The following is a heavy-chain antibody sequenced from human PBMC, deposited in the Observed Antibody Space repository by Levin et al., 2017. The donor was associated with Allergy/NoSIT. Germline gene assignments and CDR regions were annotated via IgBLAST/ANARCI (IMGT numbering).Heavy chain of an antibody. J-gene: IGHJ6*02. V-gene: IGHV3-11*01. CDR3: ARAHRYVAATDLFYFYGMDV. CDR2: ILNSGRTI. CDR1: GFAFSDYY. Sequence: MAGGSLRLSCTGSGFAFSDYYMSWIRQAPGKGLEWVSYILNSGRTIYYADSVKGRFTVSRDNTKNSLFLQMNNLTADDTALYYCARAHRYVAATDLFYFYGMDVWGQGTTVTVSS. D-gene: IGHD2/OR15-2a*01.